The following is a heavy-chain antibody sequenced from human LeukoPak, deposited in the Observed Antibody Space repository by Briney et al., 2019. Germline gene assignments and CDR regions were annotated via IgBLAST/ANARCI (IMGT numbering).Heavy chain of an antibody. J-gene: IGHJ4*02. D-gene: IGHD5-12*01. CDR1: GGSFSGYS. V-gene: IGHV4-34*01. CDR2: INHSGST. Sequence: SETLSLTCAVSGGSFSGYSWSWIRQPPGKGLEWIGEINHSGSTNYNPSLKSRVTISVDTSKNQFSLRLISVTAADTAVYYCASHSGGYAYWGQGTLVTVSS. CDR3: ASHSGGYAY.